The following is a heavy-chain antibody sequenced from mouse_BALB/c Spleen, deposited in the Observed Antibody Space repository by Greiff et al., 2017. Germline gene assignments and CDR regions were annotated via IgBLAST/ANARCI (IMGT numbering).Heavy chain of an antibody. V-gene: IGHV2-6-7*01. CDR3: AREGGSRKYFDY. J-gene: IGHJ2*01. CDR1: GFSLTGYG. Sequence: VKVVESGPGLVAPSQSLSITCTVSGFSLTGYGVNWVRQPPGKGLEWLGMIWGDGSTDYNSALKSRLSISKDNSKSHVFLKMNSLQTDDTARYYCAREGGSRKYFDYWGQGTTLTVSS. CDR2: IWGDGST. D-gene: IGHD1-1*01.